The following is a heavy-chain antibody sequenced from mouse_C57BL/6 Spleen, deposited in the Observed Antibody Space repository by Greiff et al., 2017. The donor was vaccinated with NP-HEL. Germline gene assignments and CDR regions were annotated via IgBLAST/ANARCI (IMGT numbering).Heavy chain of an antibody. CDR2: IDPENGDT. V-gene: IGHV14-4*01. CDR3: TYGMVDY. CDR1: GFNIKDDY. D-gene: IGHD1-1*01. Sequence: EVQLQQSGAELVRPGASVKLSCTASGFNIKDDYMHWVKQRPEQGLEWIGWIDPENGDTEYASKFQGKATITADTSSNTAYLQLSSLTSEDTAVYYCTYGMVDYWGQGTTLTVSS. J-gene: IGHJ2*01.